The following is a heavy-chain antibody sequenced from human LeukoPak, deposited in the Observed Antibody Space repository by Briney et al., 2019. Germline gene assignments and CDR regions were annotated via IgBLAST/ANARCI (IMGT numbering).Heavy chain of an antibody. CDR2: IKQDGSEK. J-gene: IGHJ4*02. V-gene: IGHV3-7*04. CDR3: VRESVYGSRSYYSY. Sequence: GGSLRLSCAASGFTFSSYSMNWVRQAPGKGLEGVANIKQDGSEKFYVDSVKGRFTISRDNAKSSLYLQMNSLRAEDTAVYFCVRESVYGSRSYYSYWGQGTLVTVSS. CDR1: GFTFSSYS. D-gene: IGHD3-10*01.